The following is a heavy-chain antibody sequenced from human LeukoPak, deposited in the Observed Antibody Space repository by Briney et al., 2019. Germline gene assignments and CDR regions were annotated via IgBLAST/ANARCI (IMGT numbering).Heavy chain of an antibody. J-gene: IGHJ4*02. CDR1: GDSISSGGHS. Sequence: PSETLSLTCTVSGDSISSGGHSWSWIRQHPGGGLEWIGNIYSSGSSYYNPSLKSRVTISVDTPKSQISLKLNSVTAADTAVYYCARDREYSGTYWPKFKYWGQGTLVTVSS. V-gene: IGHV4-31*03. CDR2: IYSSGSS. CDR3: ARDREYSGTYWPKFKY. D-gene: IGHD1-26*01.